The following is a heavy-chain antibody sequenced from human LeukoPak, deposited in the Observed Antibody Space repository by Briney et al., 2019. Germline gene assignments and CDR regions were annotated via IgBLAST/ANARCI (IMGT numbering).Heavy chain of an antibody. CDR3: ARGHSPVTTKVSYFQH. D-gene: IGHD4-17*01. V-gene: IGHV4-34*01. J-gene: IGHJ1*01. CDR2: INHSGST. CDR1: SGSFSGYY. Sequence: PSETLSLTCAVYSGSFSGYYWNWIRQPPGKGLEWIGEINHSGSTNYNPSLKSRVTILVDTSKNQFSLKLSSVTAADTAVYYCARGHSPVTTKVSYFQHWGQGTLVTASS.